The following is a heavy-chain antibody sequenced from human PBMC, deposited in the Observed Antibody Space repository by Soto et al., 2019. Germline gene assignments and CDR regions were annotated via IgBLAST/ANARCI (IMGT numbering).Heavy chain of an antibody. Sequence: PSETLSLTCTVSGGSVSSGSYYWSWIRQPPGKGLEWIGYIYYSGSTNYNPSLKSRVTISVDTSKNRFSLKLSSVTAADTAVYCCARDSPEFDFWSGYHYYFDYWGQGTLVTVSS. J-gene: IGHJ4*02. CDR1: GGSVSSGSYY. V-gene: IGHV4-61*01. CDR2: IYYSGST. CDR3: ARDSPEFDFWSGYHYYFDY. D-gene: IGHD3-3*01.